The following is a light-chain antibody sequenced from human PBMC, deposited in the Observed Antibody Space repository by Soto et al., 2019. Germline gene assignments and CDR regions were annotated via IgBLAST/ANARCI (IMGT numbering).Light chain of an antibody. CDR3: AAWDATLSGYV. J-gene: IGLJ1*01. CDR1: TPNIGTHY. Sequence: QSVLTQPPSASGTPGQRVTISCSGSTPNIGTHYVSWYQHLPGSAPKLLIHSNDQRPSGVPDRISASRSGTSASLAISWLRSEGEGDYYCAAWDATLSGYVFGGGTKVTVL. V-gene: IGLV1-47*01. CDR2: SND.